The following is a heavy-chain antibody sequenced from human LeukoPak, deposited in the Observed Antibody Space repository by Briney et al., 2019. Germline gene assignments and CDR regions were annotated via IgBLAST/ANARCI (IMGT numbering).Heavy chain of an antibody. CDR1: GGSVSSGSYY. D-gene: IGHD4-23*01. V-gene: IGHV4-61*01. Sequence: TSETLSLTCTVSGGSVSSGSYYWSWIRQPPGKGLEWIGYIYYSGSTNYNPSLKSRVTISVDTSKSQFSLKLSSVTAADTAVYYCARGSSKGKRLRWSLYYFDYWGQGTLVTVSS. J-gene: IGHJ4*02. CDR2: IYYSGST. CDR3: ARGSSKGKRLRWSLYYFDY.